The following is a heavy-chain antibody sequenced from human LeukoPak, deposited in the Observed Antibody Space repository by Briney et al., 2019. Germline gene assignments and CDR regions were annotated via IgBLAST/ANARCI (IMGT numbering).Heavy chain of an antibody. J-gene: IGHJ4*02. CDR1: RFTFSSYA. D-gene: IGHD1-26*01. CDR3: AGDPWDY. V-gene: IGHV3-48*02. Sequence: GGSLRLSCAASRFTFSSYAMTWVRQAPGKGLEWVSYISSSSSAIYYADSVKGRFTISRDNAKNSLYLQMNSLRDEDTAVYYCAGDPWDYWGQGTLVTVSS. CDR2: ISSSSSAI.